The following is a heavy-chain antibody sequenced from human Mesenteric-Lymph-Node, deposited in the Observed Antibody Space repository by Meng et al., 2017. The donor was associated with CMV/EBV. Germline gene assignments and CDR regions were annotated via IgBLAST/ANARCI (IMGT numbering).Heavy chain of an antibody. D-gene: IGHD6-19*01. J-gene: IGHJ4*02. Sequence: SGLTFRENPMHWVRQAPGKGLEWVAAISFDGSNKYYADSVKGRFTISRDNSKTTLYLEMNSLRSEDTAWYYCAKDRGEASGWYGYHDYWGQGSLVTVSS. CDR3: AKDRGEASGWYGYHDY. CDR1: GLTFRENP. CDR2: ISFDGSNK. V-gene: IGHV3-30-3*02.